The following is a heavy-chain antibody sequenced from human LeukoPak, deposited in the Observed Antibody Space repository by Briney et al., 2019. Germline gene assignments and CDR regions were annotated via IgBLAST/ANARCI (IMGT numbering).Heavy chain of an antibody. CDR2: ITSGGSYT. D-gene: IGHD1-26*01. CDR3: ARDPYSGSYGDSYYYYMDV. Sequence: PGGSLRLSCAASKITVSTYNMNWVRQAPGKGLEWASSITSGGSYTFYADSVKGRFTISRDNAKNSLYLQMNSLRAEDTAIYYCARDPYSGSYGDSYYYYMDVWGKGTTVTISS. V-gene: IGHV3-21*01. J-gene: IGHJ6*03. CDR1: KITVSTYN.